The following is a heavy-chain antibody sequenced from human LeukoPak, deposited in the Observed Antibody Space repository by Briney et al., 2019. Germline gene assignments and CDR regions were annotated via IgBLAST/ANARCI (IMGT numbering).Heavy chain of an antibody. J-gene: IGHJ5*02. Sequence: PSDTLSLTCTVSGGSISSYYWSWIRQPPGKGLEWIGYIYYSGSTNYNPSLKSRVTISVDTSKNQFSQKLSSVTAADTAVYYCARARRIIVAAWFDPWGQGTLVTVSS. D-gene: IGHD6-13*01. CDR3: ARARRIIVAAWFDP. CDR2: IYYSGST. V-gene: IGHV4-59*07. CDR1: GGSISSYY.